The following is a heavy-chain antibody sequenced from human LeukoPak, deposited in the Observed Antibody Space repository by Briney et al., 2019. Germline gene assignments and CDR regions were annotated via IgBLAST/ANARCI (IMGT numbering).Heavy chain of an antibody. Sequence: GRSLRLSCAASGFTFSSYGMHWVRQAPGKGLEWVAVISYDGSNKYYADSVKVRFTISRDNSKHMLYLQMNSMRAEDTAVYYCAKDTDRITIFGVVIDYGMDVWGQGTTVTVSS. V-gene: IGHV3-30*18. CDR3: AKDTDRITIFGVVIDYGMDV. CDR1: GFTFSSYG. D-gene: IGHD3-3*01. CDR2: ISYDGSNK. J-gene: IGHJ6*02.